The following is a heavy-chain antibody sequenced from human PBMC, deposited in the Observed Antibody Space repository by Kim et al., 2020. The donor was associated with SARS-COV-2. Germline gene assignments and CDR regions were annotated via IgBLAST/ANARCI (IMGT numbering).Heavy chain of an antibody. CDR2: INHSGST. V-gene: IGHV4-34*01. J-gene: IGHJ5*02. CDR3: ARGTSRSSWYPGIVWFDP. CDR1: GGSFSGYY. Sequence: SETLSLTCAVYGGSFSGYYWSWIRQPPGKGLEWIGEINHSGSTNYNPSLKSRVTISVDTSKNQFSLKLSSVTAADTAVYYCARGTSRSSWYPGIVWFDPWGQGTLVTVSS. D-gene: IGHD6-13*01.